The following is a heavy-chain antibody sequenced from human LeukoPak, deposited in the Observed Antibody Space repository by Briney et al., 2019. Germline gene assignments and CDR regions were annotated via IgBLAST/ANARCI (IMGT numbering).Heavy chain of an antibody. V-gene: IGHV3-23*01. D-gene: IGHD3-22*01. Sequence: GGSLRLSCAASGFTFSSYGMSWVRQAPGKGLEGVSAISGSGGSTYYADSVKGRFTISRDNYKNTLYLQMNSLRAEDTAVYYCAKCNYYDSSGYFGYWGQGTLVTVSS. CDR2: ISGSGGST. CDR1: GFTFSSYG. J-gene: IGHJ4*02. CDR3: AKCNYYDSSGYFGY.